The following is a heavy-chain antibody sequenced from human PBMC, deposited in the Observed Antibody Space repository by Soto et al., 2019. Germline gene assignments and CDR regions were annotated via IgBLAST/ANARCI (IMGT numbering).Heavy chain of an antibody. CDR2: ISSSGSTI. V-gene: IGHV3-11*01. CDR3: AREQYSGSYGRSYYYYGMDV. CDR1: GFTFSDYY. J-gene: IGHJ6*02. Sequence: GGSLRLSCAASGFTFSDYYMSWIRQVPGKGLEWVSYISSSGSTIYYADSVKGRFTISRDNAKNSLYLQMNSLRAEDTAVYYCAREQYSGSYGRSYYYYGMDVWGQGTTVTVSS. D-gene: IGHD1-26*01.